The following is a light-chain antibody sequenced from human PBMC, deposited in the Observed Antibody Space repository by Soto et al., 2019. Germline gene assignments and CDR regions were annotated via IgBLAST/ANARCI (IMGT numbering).Light chain of an antibody. CDR1: QSLAYSDGNTY. J-gene: IGKJ2*01. V-gene: IGKV2-30*01. CDR2: KFS. Sequence: DVVMTQSPLSLPVTLGQPASISCRSSQSLAYSDGNTYLNWFQQRPGQSPRRLIYKFSNRESGVPARFSGSGSGTDFTLKISRVEAEDVGVYYCMQGTHWPPYTFGQGTKLEIK. CDR3: MQGTHWPPYT.